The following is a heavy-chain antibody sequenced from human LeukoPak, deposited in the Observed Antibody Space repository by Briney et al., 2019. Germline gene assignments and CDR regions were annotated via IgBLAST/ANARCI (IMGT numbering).Heavy chain of an antibody. CDR3: ASYSNYWFDP. Sequence: GGSLRLSCAASGFTFSSYAMSWVRQAPGKGLEWVSGISGSGGSTYFADSVKGRFTISRDNSKNTLYLQMNSLRAEDTAVYYCASYSNYWFDPWGQGTLVTVSS. D-gene: IGHD4-11*01. J-gene: IGHJ5*02. CDR2: ISGSGGST. CDR1: GFTFSSYA. V-gene: IGHV3-23*01.